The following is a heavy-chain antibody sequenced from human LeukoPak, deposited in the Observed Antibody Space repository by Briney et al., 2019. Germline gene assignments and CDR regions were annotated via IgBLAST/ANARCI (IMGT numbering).Heavy chain of an antibody. Sequence: GGSLRLSCAASGLTFSDCYMSWIRQAPGKGLEWLANIKQDGSDKQYVDSVKGRFAISRDNAKTSVYLQMNSLRAEDTALYYCVSTTRSSPFDNWGQGTLVTVSS. CDR1: GLTFSDCY. V-gene: IGHV3-7*01. J-gene: IGHJ4*02. D-gene: IGHD1-1*01. CDR3: VSTTRSSPFDN. CDR2: IKQDGSDK.